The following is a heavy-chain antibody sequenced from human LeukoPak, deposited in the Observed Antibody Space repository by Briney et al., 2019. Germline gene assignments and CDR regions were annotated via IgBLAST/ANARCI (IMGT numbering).Heavy chain of an antibody. CDR3: ARVSGLSGSYSYWHFDL. CDR1: GGSISSGSYY. CDR2: IYTSGST. J-gene: IGHJ2*01. V-gene: IGHV4-61*02. D-gene: IGHD1-26*01. Sequence: SETLSLTCTVSGGSISSGSYYWSWIRQPAGKGLEWIGRIYTSGSTNYNPSLKSRVTISVDTSKNQFSLKLSSVTAADTAVYYCARVSGLSGSYSYWHFDLWGRGTLVTVSS.